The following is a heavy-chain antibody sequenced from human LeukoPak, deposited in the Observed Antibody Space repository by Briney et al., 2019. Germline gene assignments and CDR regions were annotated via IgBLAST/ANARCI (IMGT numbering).Heavy chain of an antibody. J-gene: IGHJ4*02. CDR1: GYTFTSYG. V-gene: IGHV1-18*01. D-gene: IGHD6-13*01. Sequence: ASVKVSCKASGYTFTSYGISWVRQAPGQGLEWMGWISAYNGNINYAQKLQGRVTMTTDTSTSTAYMELRSLRSDDTAVYYCARVGVGRGESSSWYFLVDYWGQGTLVTVSS. CDR2: ISAYNGNI. CDR3: ARVGVGRGESSSWYFLVDY.